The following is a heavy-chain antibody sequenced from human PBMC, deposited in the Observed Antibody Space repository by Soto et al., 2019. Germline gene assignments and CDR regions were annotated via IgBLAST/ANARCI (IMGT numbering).Heavy chain of an antibody. Sequence: QVQLVESGGGVVQPGRSLRLSCAASGFTFSSYAMHWVRQAPGKGLEWVAVISYDGSNKYYADSVKGRFTISRDNSKNTLYLQMNSLRAEDTAVYYCARDLRMYYYDSSGPDYWGQGTLVTVSS. J-gene: IGHJ4*02. D-gene: IGHD3-22*01. V-gene: IGHV3-30-3*01. CDR2: ISYDGSNK. CDR3: ARDLRMYYYDSSGPDY. CDR1: GFTFSSYA.